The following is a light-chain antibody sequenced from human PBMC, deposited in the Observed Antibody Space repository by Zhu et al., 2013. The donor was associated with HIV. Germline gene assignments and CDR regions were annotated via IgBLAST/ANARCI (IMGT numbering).Light chain of an antibody. Sequence: TQSPATLSVSPGERATLSCRASQSVSSNLAWYQQKPGQAPRLLIYGASSRATGIPDRFSGSGSGTDFTLTISRLEPEDFAVYYCQQFGISPWTFGQGTKVEI. CDR2: GAS. CDR1: QSVSSN. V-gene: IGKV3-20*01. CDR3: QQFGISPWT. J-gene: IGKJ1*01.